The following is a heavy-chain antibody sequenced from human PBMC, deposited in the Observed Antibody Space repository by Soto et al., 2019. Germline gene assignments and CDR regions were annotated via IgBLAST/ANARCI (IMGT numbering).Heavy chain of an antibody. V-gene: IGHV4-39*01. CDR3: ARTYYYDSSCYYVLSTVYYYYYGMDV. CDR1: GGSISSSSYY. CDR2: IYYSGST. D-gene: IGHD3-22*01. J-gene: IGHJ6*02. Sequence: PSETLSLTCTVSGGSISSSSYYWGWIRQPPGKGLEWIGSIYYSGSTYYNPSLKSRVTISVDTSKNQFSLKLSSVTAADTAVYYCARTYYYDSSCYYVLSTVYYYYYGMDVWGQGTTVT.